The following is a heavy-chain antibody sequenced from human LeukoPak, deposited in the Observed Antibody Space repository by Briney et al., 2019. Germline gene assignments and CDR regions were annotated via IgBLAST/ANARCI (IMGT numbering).Heavy chain of an antibody. CDR3: TRDQDGMDV. CDR1: GDSVSSNIAA. Sequence: SQTLSLTCAISGDSVSSNIAAWNWIRQSPSRGLAWLGRTYYRSRWYIDYAASVKSRLTINPDTSNNQFSLQLNSVTPEDTGVYYCTRDQDGMDVWGQGTTVTVSS. J-gene: IGHJ6*02. CDR2: TYYRSRWYI. V-gene: IGHV6-1*01.